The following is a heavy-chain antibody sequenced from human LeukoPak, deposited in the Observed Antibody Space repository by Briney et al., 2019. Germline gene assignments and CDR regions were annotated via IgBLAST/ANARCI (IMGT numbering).Heavy chain of an antibody. Sequence: GGSLRLSCAASGFTFSSYAMSWVRQAPGKGLEWVSAISGSGGSTYYADSVKGRFTISRDNSNNTLYLQMNSLRAEDTAVYYCAKDGDGEGGPYYFDYWGQGTLVTVSS. D-gene: IGHD2-21*01. CDR1: GFTFSSYA. V-gene: IGHV3-23*01. CDR2: ISGSGGST. CDR3: AKDGDGEGGPYYFDY. J-gene: IGHJ4*02.